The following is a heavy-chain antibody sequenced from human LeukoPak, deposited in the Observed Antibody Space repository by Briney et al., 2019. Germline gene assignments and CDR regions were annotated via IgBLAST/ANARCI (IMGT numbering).Heavy chain of an antibody. Sequence: SETLSLTCTVSGVSISSYYWSWIRQPPGKGLEWIGYIYYSGSTNYNPSLKSRVTISVDTSKNQFSLKLSSVTAADTAVYYCAGWGKDELNYYDSSGSDYWGQGTLVTVSS. CDR1: GVSISSYY. J-gene: IGHJ4*02. CDR3: AGWGKDELNYYDSSGSDY. D-gene: IGHD3-22*01. V-gene: IGHV4-59*01. CDR2: IYYSGST.